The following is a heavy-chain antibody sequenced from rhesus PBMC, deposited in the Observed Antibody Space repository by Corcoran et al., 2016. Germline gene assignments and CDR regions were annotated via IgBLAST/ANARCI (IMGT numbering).Heavy chain of an antibody. CDR1: GFTFSSYA. CDR3: ASYGNYFSTFAF. D-gene: IGHD4-35*01. Sequence: EVQLVETGGGLVQPGGSLRLSCAASGFTFSSYAMQWVRQAPGKGLEWISAINSGGGTTYYADSVKGRFTISSDNSKNTLSLQMNSLRAEDTAVYFCASYGNYFSTFAFWGQGLRVTVSS. V-gene: IGHV3-103*01. J-gene: IGHJ3*01. CDR2: INSGGGTT.